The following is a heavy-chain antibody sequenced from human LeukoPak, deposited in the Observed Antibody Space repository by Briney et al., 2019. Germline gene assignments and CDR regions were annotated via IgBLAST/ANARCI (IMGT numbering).Heavy chain of an antibody. CDR2: ISGSGGTT. CDR1: GFPFSRYV. CDR3: AKEDCGVDCATFDY. D-gene: IGHD2-21*02. V-gene: IGHV3-23*01. J-gene: IGHJ4*02. Sequence: PGGSLRLSCAASGFPFSRYVLSWVRQAPGKGLEWVSAISGSGGTTYYADSVKGRFTISRDNSKSTLYLQMNSLRAEDTAVYYCAKEDCGVDCATFDYWGQGTLVTVSS.